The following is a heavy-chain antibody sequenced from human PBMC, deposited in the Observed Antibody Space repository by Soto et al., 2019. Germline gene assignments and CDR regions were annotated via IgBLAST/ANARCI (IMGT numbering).Heavy chain of an antibody. V-gene: IGHV3-21*01. CDR3: ARDAHDFWSGYPNWFDP. J-gene: IGHJ5*02. Sequence: EVQLVESGGGLVKPGGSLRLSCAASGFTFSSYSMNWVRQAPGKGLEWVSSISSSSSYIYYADSVKGRSTISRDNAKNSLYLKMNSLRAEDTAVYYCARDAHDFWSGYPNWFDPWGQGTLVTVSS. CDR1: GFTFSSYS. CDR2: ISSSSSYI. D-gene: IGHD3-3*01.